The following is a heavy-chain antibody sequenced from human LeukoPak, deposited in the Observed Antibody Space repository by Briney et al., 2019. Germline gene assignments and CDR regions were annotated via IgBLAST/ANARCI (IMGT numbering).Heavy chain of an antibody. V-gene: IGHV1-24*01. Sequence: PGASVKVSCKISGHTLTELSIHWVRQAPGKGLEWMGGFDTQEGETIFAQNFQGRVTMTEDTSSDTAYMELSSLTSEDTAVYYCATPPVWFGEFMSGNSILGYFQDWGPGTLVTVSS. CDR2: FDTQEGET. J-gene: IGHJ1*01. D-gene: IGHD3-10*01. CDR3: ATPPVWFGEFMSGNSILGYFQD. CDR1: GHTLTELS.